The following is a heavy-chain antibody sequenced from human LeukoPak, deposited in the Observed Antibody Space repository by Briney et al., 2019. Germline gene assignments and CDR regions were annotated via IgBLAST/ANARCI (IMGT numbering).Heavy chain of an antibody. CDR1: GGSISRHY. J-gene: IGHJ3*02. Sequence: SETLSLTCTVSGGSISRHYCSWIRQPPGKGLEWIGYIYNSGSTNYNPSLKSRVTISVDTSKNQFSLKLSSVTAADTAVYYCARGRRSAYPLDAFDILGQGTMVTVSS. CDR2: IYNSGST. CDR3: ARGRRSAYPLDAFDI. D-gene: IGHD3-22*01. V-gene: IGHV4-59*11.